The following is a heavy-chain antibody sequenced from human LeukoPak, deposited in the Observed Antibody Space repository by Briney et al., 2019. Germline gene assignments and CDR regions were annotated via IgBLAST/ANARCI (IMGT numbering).Heavy chain of an antibody. CDR1: GGSIRSSTYY. CDR3: ARGYGSGNNWFDP. CDR2: IYYSGST. J-gene: IGHJ5*02. D-gene: IGHD3-10*01. Sequence: PSETLSLTCTVSGGSIRSSTYYWGWIRQPPGKGLEWIGSIYYSGSTYYNPSLKSRVTISVDTTKNQFSLKLSSVTAADTAVYYCARGYGSGNNWFDPWGQGTLVTVSS. V-gene: IGHV4-39*01.